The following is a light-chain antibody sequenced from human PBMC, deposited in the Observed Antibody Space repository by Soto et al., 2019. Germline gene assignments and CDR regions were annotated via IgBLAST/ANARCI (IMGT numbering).Light chain of an antibody. CDR1: QRVNSNY. CDR2: GAS. Sequence: EIVLTQSPGTLSLSPGERATLSCRASQRVNSNYLAWYQQTPGQGPRLLMYGASSRATGLPDRFSGSGSGTDFTLTISRLDPQDFPVYYCQQDDSSPRTFGKETTVEIK. J-gene: IGKJ1*01. CDR3: QQDDSSPRT. V-gene: IGKV3-20*01.